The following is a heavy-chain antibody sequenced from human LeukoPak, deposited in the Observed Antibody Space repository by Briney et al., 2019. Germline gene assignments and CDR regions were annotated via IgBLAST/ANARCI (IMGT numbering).Heavy chain of an antibody. CDR1: GDSVSSYY. CDR2: INYSGST. D-gene: IGHD4-23*01. J-gene: IGHJ1*01. Sequence: SETLSLTCTVSGDSVSSYYWSWIRQPPGKGLEWIGYINYSGSTNYNPSLKSRVTISGDTSKNQFSLKLSSVTAAATAVYYCANSPRGTEYFHHWGQGTLVTVSS. CDR3: ANSPRGTEYFHH. V-gene: IGHV4-59*08.